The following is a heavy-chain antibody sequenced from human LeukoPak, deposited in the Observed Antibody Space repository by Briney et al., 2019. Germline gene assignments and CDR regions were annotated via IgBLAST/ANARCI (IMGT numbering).Heavy chain of an antibody. V-gene: IGHV1-18*01. Sequence: ASVKVSCKASGYTFTSYGISWVRQAPGQGLEWMGWISAYNGNTNYAQKLQGRVTMTTDTSTSTAYMELRSLRSDDTAVYYCARERGEDYDSSGYPDWGQGTLVTVSS. D-gene: IGHD3-22*01. CDR1: GYTFTSYG. CDR2: ISAYNGNT. CDR3: ARERGEDYDSSGYPD. J-gene: IGHJ4*02.